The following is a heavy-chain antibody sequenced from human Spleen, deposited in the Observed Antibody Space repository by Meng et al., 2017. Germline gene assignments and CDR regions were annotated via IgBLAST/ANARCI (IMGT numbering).Heavy chain of an antibody. V-gene: IGHV4-34*02. D-gene: IGHD3-10*01. CDR1: GGSFSGYY. J-gene: IGHJ5*02. CDR2: INHSGST. CDR3: ARGITMVRGVILPYNWFDP. Sequence: QVDLQQWGAGLLKPSEPLSLTCAVYGGSFSGYYWSWIRQPPGKGLEWIGEINHSGSTNYNPSLKSRVTISVDTSKNQFSLKLSSVTAADTAVYYCARGITMVRGVILPYNWFDPWGQGTLVTVSS.